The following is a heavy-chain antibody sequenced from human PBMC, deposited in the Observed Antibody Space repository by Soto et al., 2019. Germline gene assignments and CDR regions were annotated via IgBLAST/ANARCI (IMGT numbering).Heavy chain of an antibody. Sequence: ASVKVSCKASGYTFTSYAMHWVRQAPGQRLERMGWINAGNGNTKYSQKFKGRVTITRDTSASTANKELSSLRSENTDVNYCARDPQGGLYYMDVWGKGTTVTSP. V-gene: IGHV1-3*01. D-gene: IGHD3-16*01. J-gene: IGHJ6*03. CDR1: GYTFTSYA. CDR2: INAGNGNT. CDR3: ARDPQGGLYYMDV.